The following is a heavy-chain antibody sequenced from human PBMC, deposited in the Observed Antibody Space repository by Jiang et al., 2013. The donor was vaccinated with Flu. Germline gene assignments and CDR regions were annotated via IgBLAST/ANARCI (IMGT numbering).Heavy chain of an antibody. CDR3: ARDPSYTSGWYRDY. J-gene: IGHJ4*02. Sequence: SGYTFTGVLCTLVRQAPGQGLEWMGIINPSGGSTSYAQKFQGRVTMTRDTSTRTLYMELNSLRSEDTAVYYCARDPSYTSGWYRDYWGQGTLVTVSS. CDR1: GYTFTGVL. D-gene: IGHD6-19*01. CDR2: INPSGGST. V-gene: IGHV1-46*01.